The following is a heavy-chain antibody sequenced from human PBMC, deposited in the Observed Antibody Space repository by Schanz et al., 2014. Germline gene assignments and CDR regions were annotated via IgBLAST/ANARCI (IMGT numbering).Heavy chain of an antibody. Sequence: VQLLESGGGLVQPGGSLRLSCVASGFTFFGSFAMSWVRQAPGKGLEWVALISYDGSSKNHADSVQGRFTISRDNSKNVLYLQMGSLRAEDTAVYYCARGIIAMVRGGDVGAFDIWGQGTMVTVSS. CDR1: GFTFFGSFA. CDR3: ARGIIAMVRGGDVGAFDI. D-gene: IGHD3-10*01. V-gene: IGHV3-33*08. J-gene: IGHJ3*02. CDR2: ISYDGSSK.